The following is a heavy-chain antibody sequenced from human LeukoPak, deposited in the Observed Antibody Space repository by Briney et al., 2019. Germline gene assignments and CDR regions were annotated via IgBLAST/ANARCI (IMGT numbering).Heavy chain of an antibody. CDR3: TRRDYYDILTGPDV. V-gene: IGHV3-73*01. CDR1: GFVFSGST. Sequence: PGGSLRLSCVASGFVFSGSTIQWVRQASGKGLEWIGRIRNKDNSYATAYVASVKGRFTFSRDDSKNTAYLQMNSLKTEDTAVYYCTRRDYYDILTGPDVWGKGTTVTVSS. CDR2: IRNKDNSYAT. J-gene: IGHJ6*04. D-gene: IGHD3-9*01.